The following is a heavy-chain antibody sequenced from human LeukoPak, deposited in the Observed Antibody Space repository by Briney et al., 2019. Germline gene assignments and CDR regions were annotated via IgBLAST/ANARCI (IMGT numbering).Heavy chain of an antibody. CDR2: IIPILGIA. J-gene: IGHJ4*02. D-gene: IGHD4-23*01. V-gene: IGHV1-69*02. CDR1: GYTFTSYT. Sequence: ASVKVSCKASGYTFTSYTISWVRQAPGQGLEWMGRIIPILGIANYAQKFQGRVTITADKSTSTAYMELSSLRSEDTAVYYCARVSGGNPRYYFDYWGQGTLVTVSS. CDR3: ARVSGGNPRYYFDY.